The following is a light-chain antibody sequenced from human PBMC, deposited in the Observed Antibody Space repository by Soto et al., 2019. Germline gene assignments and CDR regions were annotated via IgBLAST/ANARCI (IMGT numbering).Light chain of an antibody. CDR1: SNDVGFYNS. V-gene: IGLV2-14*01. J-gene: IGLJ2*01. Sequence: QSALTQPASVSGSPGQSITISCTGTSNDVGFYNSVSWYQQHPGKAPKLLIYAVTNRPSGVSYRFSGSKSGNTASLTISGLQAEDEADYYCSSYRTFTTLFGGGTKLTVL. CDR2: AVT. CDR3: SSYRTFTTL.